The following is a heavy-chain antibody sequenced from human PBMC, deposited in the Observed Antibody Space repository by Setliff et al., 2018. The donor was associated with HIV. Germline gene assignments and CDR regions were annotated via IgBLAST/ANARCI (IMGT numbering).Heavy chain of an antibody. V-gene: IGHV3-7*01. CDR1: GFTFSNFW. CDR2: IKEDGSET. CDR3: ARDRRSIFGVDTKNWFDP. J-gene: IGHJ5*02. D-gene: IGHD3-3*01. Sequence: GGSLRLSCATSGFTFSNFWMTWVRQAPGKGLEWVANIKEDGSETFYVDSVKGRFTMSRDNAKNLVYLEMNSLKVEDTAVYYCARDRRSIFGVDTKNWFDPWGQGTLVTVSS.